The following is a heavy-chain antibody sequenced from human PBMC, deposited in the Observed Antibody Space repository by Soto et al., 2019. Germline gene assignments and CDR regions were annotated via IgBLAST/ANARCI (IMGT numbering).Heavy chain of an antibody. D-gene: IGHD2-2*01. J-gene: IGHJ4*02. CDR3: ARGFIPENY. V-gene: IGHV1-18*01. Sequence: QVQLVQSEGEGKKPGASVKVSCKASGYTFSDYGVSWVRQAPGQGLELMGWINNYNGNTKYEHKFKDRVTLTTDASTSAVFLVLKSLKFHDAAVYYCARGFIPENYLGQGTRVPVSS. CDR1: GYTFSDYG. CDR2: INNYNGNT.